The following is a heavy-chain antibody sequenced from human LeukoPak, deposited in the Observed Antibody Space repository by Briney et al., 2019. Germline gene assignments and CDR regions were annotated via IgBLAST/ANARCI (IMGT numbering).Heavy chain of an antibody. J-gene: IGHJ4*02. CDR3: ARVELEAVSYGAADF. V-gene: IGHV3-21*01. Sequence: PGGSLRLSCAASGFTFTSHNMNWVRQAPGKGLEWVSSISSSSSYINYADSVKGRFTISRDNAKNSLYLQMNSLRAEDTAVYYCARVELEAVSYGAADFWGQGTLVTVSS. CDR1: GFTFTSHN. CDR2: ISSSSSYI. D-gene: IGHD1-26*01.